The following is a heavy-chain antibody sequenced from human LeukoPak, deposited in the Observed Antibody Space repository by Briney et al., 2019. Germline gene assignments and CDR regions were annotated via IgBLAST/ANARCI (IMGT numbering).Heavy chain of an antibody. J-gene: IGHJ6*02. D-gene: IGHD2-2*01. CDR1: GGSISSYY. V-gene: IGHV4-59*08. CDR3: ARHYDGYCSSTSCYSPYYYYYGMDV. Sequence: SETLSLTCTVSGGSISSYYWSWIRQPPGKGLEWIGYIYYSGSTNYNPSLKSRVTISVDTSKNQFSLKLSSVTAADTAVYYCARHYDGYCSSTSCYSPYYYYYGMDVWGQGTTVTVSS. CDR2: IYYSGST.